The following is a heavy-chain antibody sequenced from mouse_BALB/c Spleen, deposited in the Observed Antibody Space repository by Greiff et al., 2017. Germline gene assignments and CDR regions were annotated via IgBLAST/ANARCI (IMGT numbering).Heavy chain of an antibody. CDR3: ARDGGYYGNYYAMDY. J-gene: IGHJ4*01. CDR1: GFTFSSYA. CDR2: ISSGGST. Sequence: DVKLVESGGGLVKPGGSLKLSCAVSGFTFSSYAMSWVRQTPEKRLEWVASISSGGSTYYPDSVKGRFTISRDNARNILYLQMSSLRSEDTAMYYCARDGGYYGNYYAMDYWGQGTSVTVSS. V-gene: IGHV5-6-5*01. D-gene: IGHD2-1*01.